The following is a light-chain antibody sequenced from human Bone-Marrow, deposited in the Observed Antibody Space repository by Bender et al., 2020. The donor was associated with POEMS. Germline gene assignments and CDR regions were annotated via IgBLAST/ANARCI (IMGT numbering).Light chain of an antibody. Sequence: QSVLTQPPSASGTPGQRVTISCSGSSSKFGSYPVNWYQQLPGAAPKLVIFNNSQRPSGVPDRFSGSNSGTSASLAISGLLSDEEADFYCATWDDSLNGWVFGGGTQLTVL. CDR2: NNS. J-gene: IGLJ3*02. CDR3: ATWDDSLNGWV. CDR1: SSKFGSYP. V-gene: IGLV1-44*01.